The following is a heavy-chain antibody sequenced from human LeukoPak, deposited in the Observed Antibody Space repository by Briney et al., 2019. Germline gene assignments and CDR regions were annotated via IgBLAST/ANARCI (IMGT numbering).Heavy chain of an antibody. J-gene: IGHJ4*02. Sequence: SETLSLTCTVSGGSISSGDYYWSWIRQPPGKGLEWIGYIYYSGSTYYNPSLKSRVTISVDTSKNQFPLKLSSVTAADTAVYYCAGRKPYYFDYWGQGTLVTVSS. CDR3: AGRKPYYFDY. D-gene: IGHD1-14*01. CDR1: GGSISSGDYY. CDR2: IYYSGST. V-gene: IGHV4-30-4*01.